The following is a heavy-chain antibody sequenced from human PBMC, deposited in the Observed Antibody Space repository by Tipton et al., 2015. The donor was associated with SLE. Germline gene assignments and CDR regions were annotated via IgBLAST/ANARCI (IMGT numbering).Heavy chain of an antibody. Sequence: SLRLSCAASGFTFSSYAMHWVRQAPGKGLEWVAFIRYDGSNKYYADSVKGRFTISRDNSKNTLYLQMNSLRAEDTAVYYCAIAVSRVLEWLFPFDYWGQGTLVTVSS. CDR2: IRYDGSNK. D-gene: IGHD3-3*01. CDR1: GFTFSSYA. CDR3: AIAVSRVLEWLFPFDY. V-gene: IGHV3-30*02. J-gene: IGHJ4*02.